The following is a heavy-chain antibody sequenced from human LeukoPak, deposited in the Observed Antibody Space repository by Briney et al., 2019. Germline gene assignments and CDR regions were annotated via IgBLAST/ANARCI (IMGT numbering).Heavy chain of an antibody. CDR3: ARNGRPIVVEWYFDL. V-gene: IGHV3-20*04. CDR1: GFTFSIYT. Sequence: GGSLRLSCAASGFTFSIYTMNWVRQAPGKGLEWVSDINWNGGSTGYADSVKGRFTVSRDNVKNSLYLQMNSLRAEDTALYYCARNGRPIVVEWYFDLWGRGTLVTVSS. J-gene: IGHJ2*01. D-gene: IGHD3-22*01. CDR2: INWNGGST.